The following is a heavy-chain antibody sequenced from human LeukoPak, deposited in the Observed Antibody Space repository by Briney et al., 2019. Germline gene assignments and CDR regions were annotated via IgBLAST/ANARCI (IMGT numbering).Heavy chain of an antibody. D-gene: IGHD3-10*01. CDR3: ARVEEGYGSGRRENYYYYYMDV. CDR2: LYYSGSTNT. Sequence: SETLSLTCTVSGGSISRNYWSWIRQPPGKGLEWIGYLYYSGSTNTNYNPSLTSRATISVDTSKNQFSLKLSSVTAADAAVYYCARVEEGYGSGRRENYYYYYMDVWGKGTTVTISS. V-gene: IGHV4-59*01. J-gene: IGHJ6*03. CDR1: GGSISRNY.